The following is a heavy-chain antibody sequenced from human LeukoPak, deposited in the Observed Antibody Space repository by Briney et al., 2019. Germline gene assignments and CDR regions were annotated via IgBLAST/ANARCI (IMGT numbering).Heavy chain of an antibody. J-gene: IGHJ6*02. D-gene: IGHD2-21*02. CDR1: GGSVSSGSYY. V-gene: IGHV4-61*01. CDR3: ARGPYCGGDCYYYNYYYYGMDV. Sequence: ETLSLTCTVSGGSVSSGSYYWSWIQQPPGKGLEWIGYIYYSGSTNYNPSLKSRVTISVDTSKNQFSLKLSSVTAADTAVYYCARGPYCGGDCYYYNYYYYGMDVWGQGTTVTVSS. CDR2: IYYSGST.